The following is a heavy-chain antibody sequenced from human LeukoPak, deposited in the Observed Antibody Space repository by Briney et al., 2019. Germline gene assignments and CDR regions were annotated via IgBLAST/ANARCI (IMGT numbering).Heavy chain of an antibody. CDR2: IYYSGST. D-gene: IGHD2-15*01. V-gene: IGHV4-30-4*07. CDR3: ARYCSGGSCYGGASDAFDI. CDR1: GGSISSGGYS. Sequence: PSETLSLTCAVSGGSISSGGYSWSWIRQPPGKGLEWIGYIYYSGSTYYNPSLKSRVTISVDTSKNQFSLKLSSVTAADTAVYYCARYCSGGSCYGGASDAFDIWGQGTMVTVSS. J-gene: IGHJ3*02.